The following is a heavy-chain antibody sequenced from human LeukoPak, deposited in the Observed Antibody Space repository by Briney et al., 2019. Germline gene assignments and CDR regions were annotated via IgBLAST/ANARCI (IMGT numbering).Heavy chain of an antibody. CDR2: ISYDGSNK. V-gene: IGHV3-30-3*01. D-gene: IGHD2-15*01. Sequence: PGGSLRLSCAASGFTFSSYAIHWVRQAPGKGREWVAVISYDGSNKFYADSVKGRFTISRDNSKNTLYLQMNSLRAEDTAVYFCARESVAARSNWFDPWGQGTLVTVSS. J-gene: IGHJ5*02. CDR1: GFTFSSYA. CDR3: ARESVAARSNWFDP.